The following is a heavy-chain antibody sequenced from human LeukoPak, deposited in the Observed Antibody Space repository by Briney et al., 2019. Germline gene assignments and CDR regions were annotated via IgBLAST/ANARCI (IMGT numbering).Heavy chain of an antibody. J-gene: IGHJ4*02. V-gene: IGHV4-61*02. CDR1: GGSISSGSYY. Sequence: SETLSLTCTVSGGSISSGSYYWSWIRQPAGKGLEWIGRIYTSGSTNYNPSLKSRVTISVDTSKNQFSLKLSSVTAADTAVYYCARGALVAGVSPLYNWGQGTLVTVSS. CDR3: ARGALVAGVSPLYN. D-gene: IGHD2-15*01. CDR2: IYTSGST.